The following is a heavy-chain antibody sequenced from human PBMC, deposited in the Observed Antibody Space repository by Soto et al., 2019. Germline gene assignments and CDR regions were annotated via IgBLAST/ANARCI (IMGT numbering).Heavy chain of an antibody. CDR3: AREVVSRYDLGY. Sequence: GASVKVSCKASGYTFTSFAIHWVRQAPGQRPEWMGWINADTGNTKYSQRFQGRVTFARDTSANTAYMQVSSVRSEDTAVYFCAREVVSRYDLGYWGQGTLVTVSS. V-gene: IGHV1-3*01. D-gene: IGHD5-12*01. CDR1: GYTFTSFA. CDR2: INADTGNT. J-gene: IGHJ4*02.